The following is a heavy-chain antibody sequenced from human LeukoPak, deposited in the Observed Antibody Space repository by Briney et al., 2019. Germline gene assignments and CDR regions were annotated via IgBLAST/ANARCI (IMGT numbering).Heavy chain of an antibody. J-gene: IGHJ3*02. Sequence: ASETLSLTCTVSGHSIINSYYWGWIRQPPGKALEWIGSIYHTGSTYYNPSLKSRVTISVDTSKNQFSLKLSSLTAADTAVYYCASADYGDLFGPSDAFDIWGQGTMVTVSS. V-gene: IGHV4-38-2*02. D-gene: IGHD4-17*01. CDR1: GHSIINSYY. CDR2: IYHTGST. CDR3: ASADYGDLFGPSDAFDI.